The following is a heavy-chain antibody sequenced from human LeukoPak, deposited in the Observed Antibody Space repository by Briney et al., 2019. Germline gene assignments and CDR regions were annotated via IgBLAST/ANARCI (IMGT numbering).Heavy chain of an antibody. CDR2: IKQDGSEK. CDR3: ARVMFGESQWGSNFHYYYYNLDV. D-gene: IGHD3-16*01. J-gene: IGHJ6*02. CDR1: GFTFSSYW. V-gene: IGHV3-7*01. Sequence: GGSLRLSCAAPGFTFSSYWMSWVRQAPGKGLEWVANIKQDGSEKYYVDSVKGRFTISRDNAKNALYLQMNSLRAEDTGVYYCARVMFGESQWGSNFHYYYYNLDVWGQGTTVTVSS.